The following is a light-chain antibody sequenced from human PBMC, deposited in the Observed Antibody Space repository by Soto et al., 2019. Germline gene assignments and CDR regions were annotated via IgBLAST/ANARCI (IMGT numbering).Light chain of an antibody. Sequence: EIVLTQSPGTLSLSPWERATLSFMVSQSVISSSLAWYQRKPGQAPRVLIYGASIRATGIPDRFSGSGSGTDFTLTISRLEPEDFAVYFCQQYDGLPLTFGGGTKVDIK. V-gene: IGKV3-20*01. CDR3: QQYDGLPLT. CDR2: GAS. J-gene: IGKJ4*01. CDR1: QSVISSS.